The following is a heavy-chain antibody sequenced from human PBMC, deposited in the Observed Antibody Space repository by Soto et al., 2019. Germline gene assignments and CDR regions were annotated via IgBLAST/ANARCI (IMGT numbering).Heavy chain of an antibody. CDR3: ARDCSGGTCYYFDY. CDR2: IWYDGSNK. V-gene: IGHV3-33*01. CDR1: GISFSRYG. J-gene: IGHJ4*02. D-gene: IGHD2-15*01. Sequence: QVQLVESGGGVVQPGTSLGISCEVSGISFSRYGMHWVRRAPGKGLEWVAVIWYDGSNKYYVDSVKGRFSISRDNSKNTLYLQMNNLRDEDTAVYYCARDCSGGTCYYFDYWGQGTLVTVSS.